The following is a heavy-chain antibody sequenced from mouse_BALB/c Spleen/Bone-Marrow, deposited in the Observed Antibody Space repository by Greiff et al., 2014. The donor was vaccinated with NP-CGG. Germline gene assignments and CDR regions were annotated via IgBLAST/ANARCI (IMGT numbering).Heavy chain of an antibody. V-gene: IGHV1S135*01. Sequence: VQLQQSGPELVKPGASVKVSCKASGYAFTNYYMNWVKQSHGKSLEWIGYIDPYGGGTTYNQKFRGKATLTVDKSSSTAYMHLNSLTTEDSAVDYWSRGGLAYFDYWGQGTTLTVPS. D-gene: IGHD3-3*01. J-gene: IGHJ2*01. CDR1: GYAFTNYY. CDR2: IDPYGGGT. CDR3: SRGGLAYFDY.